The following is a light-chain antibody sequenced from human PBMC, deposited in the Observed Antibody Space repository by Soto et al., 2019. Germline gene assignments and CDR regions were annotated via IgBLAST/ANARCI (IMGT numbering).Light chain of an antibody. Sequence: QSVLTQPPSASGTPGQRVTISCSGSNSNIGSNTVNWYQQLPGTAPKLLIYDNNKRPSGVPGRFSDSKSGTSASLAIGGLQSEDEADYYCASWDDSLNGVVFGGGTKLTVL. CDR3: ASWDDSLNGVV. CDR2: DNN. V-gene: IGLV1-44*01. CDR1: NSNIGSNT. J-gene: IGLJ2*01.